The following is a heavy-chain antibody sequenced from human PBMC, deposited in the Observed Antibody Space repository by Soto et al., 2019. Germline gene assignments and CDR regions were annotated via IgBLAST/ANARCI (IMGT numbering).Heavy chain of an antibody. CDR1: ADYHSSYS. Sequence: SETLALTCTVSADYHSSYSLIYIRLPAGKALEWQGYIYSSGSTNHNPSLKSRVTISVDTSKNQFSLKLSSVTAADTAVYYCARAKLEWATTADYYGMDVWGQGTTVTVS. CDR3: ARAKLEWATTADYYGMDV. D-gene: IGHD4-4*01. V-gene: IGHV4-59*01. CDR2: IYSSGST. J-gene: IGHJ6*02.